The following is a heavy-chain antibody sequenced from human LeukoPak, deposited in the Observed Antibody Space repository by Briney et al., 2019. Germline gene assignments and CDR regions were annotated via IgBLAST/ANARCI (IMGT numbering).Heavy chain of an antibody. D-gene: IGHD6-19*01. Sequence: HPGGSLRLSCAASGFTFSTYWMGWVRQAPGKGLEWVASIKQDGNEKYYVDSVKGRFTISRDNSKDTLYLQMNSLRAEDTAVYYCAKCSGWFVRGKDYYYYYMDVWGRGTTVTVSS. CDR3: AKCSGWFVRGKDYYYYYMDV. V-gene: IGHV3-7*03. CDR2: IKQDGNEK. CDR1: GFTFSTYW. J-gene: IGHJ6*03.